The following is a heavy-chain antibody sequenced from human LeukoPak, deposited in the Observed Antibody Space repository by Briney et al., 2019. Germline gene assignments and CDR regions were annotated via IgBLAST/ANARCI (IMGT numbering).Heavy chain of an antibody. D-gene: IGHD2-2*01. J-gene: IGHJ4*02. V-gene: IGHV4-34*01. CDR1: GGSFSGYY. CDR2: INHSGST. CDR3: ARRRYCSSTSCYLSSFASFDY. Sequence: SETLSLTCAVYGGSFSGYYWSWIRQPPGKGLEWIGEINHSGSTNYNPSLKSRVTISVDTSKNQFSLKLSSVTAADTAVCYCARRRYCSSTSCYLSSFASFDYWGQGTLVTVSS.